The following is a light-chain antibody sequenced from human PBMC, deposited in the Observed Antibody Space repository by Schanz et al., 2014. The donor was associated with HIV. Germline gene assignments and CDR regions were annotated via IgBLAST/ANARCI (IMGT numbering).Light chain of an antibody. Sequence: QSVLTQPPSVSGAPGQRITISCTGSSSNIGAGYDVHWYQQVPGTAPKLLIYENNHRPSGVPDRISGSRSATSASLAITGLQAEDEANYYCQSYDSSLRVVVFGGGTKVTVL. CDR2: ENN. J-gene: IGLJ2*01. V-gene: IGLV1-40*01. CDR3: QSYDSSLRVVV. CDR1: SSNIGAGYD.